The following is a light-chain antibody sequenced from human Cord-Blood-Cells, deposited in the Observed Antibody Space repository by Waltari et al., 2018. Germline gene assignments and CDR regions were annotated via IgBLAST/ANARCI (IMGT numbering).Light chain of an antibody. V-gene: IGKV3-20*01. CDR3: QQYGSTPRT. CDR2: GAS. J-gene: IGKJ4*01. Sequence: DIVLTQYPGSLSLSPAERASLSCRASQSVSSSYLAWYQQKPGQAPRLLIYGASSRASGIPDRFSGSGSGTDFTLTISRLQPEDFAMYYCQQYGSTPRTFGEGTKVEIK. CDR1: QSVSSSY.